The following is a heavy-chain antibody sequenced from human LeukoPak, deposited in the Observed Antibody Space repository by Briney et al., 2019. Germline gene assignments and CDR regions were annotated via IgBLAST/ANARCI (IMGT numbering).Heavy chain of an antibody. J-gene: IGHJ4*02. V-gene: IGHV3-21*01. D-gene: IGHD3-10*01. CDR1: GFTFSSYS. Sequence: GGSLRLSCAASGFTFSSYSMNWVRQAPGKGLEWVSSISSSSSYIYYADSVKGRFTISRDNAKNSLYLQMNSLRAEDTAVYYCARDMGPPGEFDYWGQGTLVTVSS. CDR2: ISSSSSYI. CDR3: ARDMGPPGEFDY.